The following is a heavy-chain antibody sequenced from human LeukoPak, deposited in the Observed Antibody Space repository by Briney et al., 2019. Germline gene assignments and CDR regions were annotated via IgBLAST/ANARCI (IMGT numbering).Heavy chain of an antibody. CDR2: INPNSGGT. V-gene: IGHV1-2*02. CDR3: ASSASGYSGYDLDYYYYGMDV. D-gene: IGHD5-12*01. CDR1: GYTFTGYY. Sequence: ASVKVSCKASGYTFTGYYMHWVRQAPGQGLEWMGWINPNSGGTNYAQKFQARVTMTRDTSISTAYMELSRLRSDDTAVYYCASSASGYSGYDLDYYYYGMDVWGQGTTVTVSS. J-gene: IGHJ6*02.